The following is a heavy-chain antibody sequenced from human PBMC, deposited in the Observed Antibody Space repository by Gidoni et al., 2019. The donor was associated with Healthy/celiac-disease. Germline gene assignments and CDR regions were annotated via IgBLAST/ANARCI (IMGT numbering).Heavy chain of an antibody. CDR2: IYYSGST. J-gene: IGHJ4*02. D-gene: IGHD3-3*01. CDR1: GGSISSYY. CDR3: ARGVPSGYYFDY. Sequence: QVQLQESGPGLVKPSETLSLTCTVSGGSISSYYWSWIRQPPGKGLEWIGYIYYSGSTNYNPSLKSRVTISVDTSKNQFSLKLSSVTAADTAVYYCARGVPSGYYFDYWGQGTLVTVSS. V-gene: IGHV4-59*01.